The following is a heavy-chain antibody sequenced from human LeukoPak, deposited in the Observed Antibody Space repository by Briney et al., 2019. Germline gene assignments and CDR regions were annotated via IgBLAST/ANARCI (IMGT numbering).Heavy chain of an antibody. CDR2: ISWNSGTI. V-gene: IGHV3-9*01. D-gene: IGHD6-19*01. CDR3: ARAYKDRSLAGKKEFFQH. J-gene: IGHJ1*01. CDR1: GFTFDNYA. Sequence: PGRSLRLSCAASGFTFDNYAMNWVRQVPGKGLEWISLISWNSGTIGYADSVKGRFTISSDNANNFLYLQMNSLRAEDTALYYCARAYKDRSLAGKKEFFQHWGQGTLVTVSS.